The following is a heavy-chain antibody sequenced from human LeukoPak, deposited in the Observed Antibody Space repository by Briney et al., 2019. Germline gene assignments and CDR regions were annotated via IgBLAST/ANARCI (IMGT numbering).Heavy chain of an antibody. V-gene: IGHV3-49*04. CDR2: IRNKAYGGTT. CDR1: GFTFGDYA. D-gene: IGHD5-24*01. Sequence: SGGPLRLSCTTSGFTFGDYAMSWVRQAPGKGLEWVGFIRNKAYGGTTEYAASVKGRFTISRDDSKSIAYLQMSSLTTEDTAMYYCTNCDGYNVDYWGQGTLVTVSS. J-gene: IGHJ4*02. CDR3: TNCDGYNVDY.